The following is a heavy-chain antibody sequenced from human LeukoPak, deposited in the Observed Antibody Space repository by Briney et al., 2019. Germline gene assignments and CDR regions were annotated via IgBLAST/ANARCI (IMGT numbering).Heavy chain of an antibody. CDR3: ARDRTLDGYNDY. CDR2: IIPILGIG. CDR1: GGTFSSYA. D-gene: IGHD5-24*01. J-gene: IGHJ4*02. Sequence: GSSVKVSCKASGGTFSSYAISWVRQAPGQGLEWMGRIIPILGIGNYAQKFQGRVTITADKSTSTAYMELSSLKSEDTAVYYCARDRTLDGYNDYWGQGTLVTVSS. V-gene: IGHV1-69*04.